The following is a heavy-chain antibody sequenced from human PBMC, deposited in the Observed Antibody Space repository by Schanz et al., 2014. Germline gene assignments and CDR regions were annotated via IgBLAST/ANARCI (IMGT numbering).Heavy chain of an antibody. CDR3: ARDRWDWNNAFDI. D-gene: IGHD1-1*01. V-gene: IGHV3-53*01. CDR1: GFTVSSNY. J-gene: IGHJ3*02. CDR2: IYSGGST. Sequence: EVQLVESGGGLIQPGGSLRLSCAASGFTVSSNYMSWVRQAPGKGLEWVSVIYSGGSTYYADSVKGRFTIPRDNSKNTLYLQMNSLRAEDTAVYYCARDRWDWNNAFDIWGQGTMVTVSS.